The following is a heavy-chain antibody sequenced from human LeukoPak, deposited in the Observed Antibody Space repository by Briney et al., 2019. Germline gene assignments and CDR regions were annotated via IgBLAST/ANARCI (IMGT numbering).Heavy chain of an antibody. CDR3: ARWGFGELSTSEYYYYYGMDV. D-gene: IGHD3-10*01. Sequence: PSETLSLTCTVSGGSISSSSYYWGWIRQPPGKGLEWIGSIYYSGSTYYNPSLKSRVTISVDTSKNQFSLKLSSVTAADTAVYYCARWGFGELSTSEYYYYYGMDVWGQGTTVTVSS. J-gene: IGHJ6*02. CDR1: GGSISSSSYY. CDR2: IYYSGST. V-gene: IGHV4-39*07.